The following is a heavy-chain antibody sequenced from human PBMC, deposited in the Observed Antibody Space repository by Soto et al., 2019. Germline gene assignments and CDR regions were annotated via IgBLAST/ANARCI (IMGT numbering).Heavy chain of an antibody. CDR2: ISSDGSST. V-gene: IGHV3-74*01. Sequence: VQLVESGGGLVQSGGSLGLSCAASGFSFRSYWMHWVRQAPGKGLVWVARISSDGSSTTYADSANGRFTISRDNAANTLYLQMSSLRAEDTAVYYCAREYYGVLTGYYNDYWGQGTLVTVSS. CDR1: GFSFRSYW. J-gene: IGHJ4*02. D-gene: IGHD3-9*01. CDR3: AREYYGVLTGYYNDY.